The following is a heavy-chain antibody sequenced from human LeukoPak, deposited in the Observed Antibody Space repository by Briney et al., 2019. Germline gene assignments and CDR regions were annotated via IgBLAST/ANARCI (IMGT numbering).Heavy chain of an antibody. CDR3: ARLNYYDSSAFS. CDR2: IYYSGST. V-gene: IGHV4-39*01. J-gene: IGHJ5*02. CDR1: GGSISSGSYF. Sequence: SETLSLTCTVSGGSISSGSYFWGWIRQPPGKGLEWIGNIYYSGSTHYNPSLKSRVTISVDTSKNHFSLRLSSVTAADTAVYYCARLNYYDSSAFSWGQGTLVTVSS. D-gene: IGHD3-22*01.